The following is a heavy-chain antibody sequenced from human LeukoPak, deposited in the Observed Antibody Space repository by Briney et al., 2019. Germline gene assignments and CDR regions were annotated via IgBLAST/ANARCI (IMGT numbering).Heavy chain of an antibody. Sequence: PSETLSLTCAVYGGSFSGYYWSWIRQPPGKGLEWIGEINHSGSTNYNPSLKSRVTISVDTSKNQFSLKLSSVTAADSAVYFCARQSPDYYDSSGRSWYFDLWGRGTLVTVSS. CDR1: GGSFSGYY. V-gene: IGHV4-34*01. CDR3: ARQSPDYYDSSGRSWYFDL. CDR2: INHSGST. D-gene: IGHD3-22*01. J-gene: IGHJ2*01.